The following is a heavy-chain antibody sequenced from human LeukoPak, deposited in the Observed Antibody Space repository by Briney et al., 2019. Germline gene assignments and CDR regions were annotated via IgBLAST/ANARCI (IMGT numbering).Heavy chain of an antibody. V-gene: IGHV4-38-2*02. J-gene: IGHJ5*02. D-gene: IGHD3-10*01. Sequence: PSETLSLTCTVSGYSMSSGYYWGWIRQPPGKGLQWIGSIFHSGNSYYNPSLKSRVTISVDTSKNQFSLKLSSVTAADTAVYYCAGGNYGSGSYYIINWFDPWGQGTLVTVSS. CDR3: AGGNYGSGSYYIINWFDP. CDR1: GYSMSSGYY. CDR2: IFHSGNS.